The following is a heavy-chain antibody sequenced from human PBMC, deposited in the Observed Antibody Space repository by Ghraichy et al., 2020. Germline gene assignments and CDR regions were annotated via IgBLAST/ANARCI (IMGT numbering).Heavy chain of an antibody. D-gene: IGHD3-10*01. Sequence: ASVKVSCKASGYTFTGYYMHWVRQAPGQGLEWMGWINPNSGDSNYAQNFQGRVTMTRDTSISTAYMELSRLRSDDTAVYYCAYTGNYYHFNYWGQGTLVTVSS. J-gene: IGHJ4*02. V-gene: IGHV1-2*02. CDR1: GYTFTGYY. CDR3: AYTGNYYHFNY. CDR2: INPNSGDS.